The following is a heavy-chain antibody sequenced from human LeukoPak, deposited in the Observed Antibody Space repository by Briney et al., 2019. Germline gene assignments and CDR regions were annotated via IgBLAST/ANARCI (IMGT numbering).Heavy chain of an antibody. CDR1: GFSLSTSGVG. CDR3: AHRWYSSGWYGVEGGVDPYLDY. J-gene: IGHJ4*02. CDR2: IYWDDDK. Sequence: SGPTLVNPTQTLTLTCTFSGFSLSTSGVGVGWIRQPPGKALEWLALIYWDDDKRYSPSLKSRLTITKDTSKNQVVLTMTNMDPVDTAAYYCAHRWYSSGWYGVEGGVDPYLDYWGQGTLVTVSS. D-gene: IGHD6-19*01. V-gene: IGHV2-5*02.